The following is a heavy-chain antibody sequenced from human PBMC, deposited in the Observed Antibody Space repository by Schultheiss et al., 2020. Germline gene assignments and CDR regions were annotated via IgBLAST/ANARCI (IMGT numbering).Heavy chain of an antibody. Sequence: GGSLRLSCAASGFTVSNYQMSWVRQAPGKGLEWVSVMYSGGDRNYADSVKGRFTVSRDDSKNTLHLQMDSLRAEDTAVYYCARDTDSSGKLYYYYGMDVWGQGTTVTVSS. CDR3: ARDTDSSGKLYYYYGMDV. CDR1: GFTVSNYQ. D-gene: IGHD3-22*01. V-gene: IGHV3-53*01. J-gene: IGHJ6*02. CDR2: MYSGGDR.